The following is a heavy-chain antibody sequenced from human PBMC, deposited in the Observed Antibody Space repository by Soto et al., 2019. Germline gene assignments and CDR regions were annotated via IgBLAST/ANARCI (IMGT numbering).Heavy chain of an antibody. D-gene: IGHD3-22*01. J-gene: IGHJ4*02. Sequence: QVQLQEAGPGLVKPSQTLSLTCTFSRGAINIGAYYWSWIRQHPGKGLEWIGYISHSGSTYYNPSLRSRLTISVDTSKNQFSLNLTSVTAADTAIYYCGAGDGYFIRYRCQGTLVTVSS. CDR2: ISHSGST. CDR3: GAGDGYFIRY. V-gene: IGHV4-31*03. CDR1: RGAINIGAYY.